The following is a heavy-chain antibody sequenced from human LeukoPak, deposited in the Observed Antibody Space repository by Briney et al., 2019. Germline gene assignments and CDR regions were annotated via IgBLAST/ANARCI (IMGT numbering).Heavy chain of an antibody. Sequence: SETLSLTCAVYGGSFSGYYWSWIRQPPGRGLEWIGEINHSGSTNYNPSLKSRVTISVDTSKNQSSLKLSSVTAADTAVYYCARYHYYDSSGYYSWGQGTLVTVSS. D-gene: IGHD3-22*01. CDR1: GGSFSGYY. CDR2: INHSGST. J-gene: IGHJ4*02. CDR3: ARYHYYDSSGYYS. V-gene: IGHV4-34*01.